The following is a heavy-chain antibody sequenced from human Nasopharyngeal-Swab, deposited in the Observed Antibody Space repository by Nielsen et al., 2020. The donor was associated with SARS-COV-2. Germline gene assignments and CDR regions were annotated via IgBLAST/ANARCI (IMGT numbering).Heavy chain of an antibody. V-gene: IGHV3-53*01. CDR1: GFTVSGNY. CDR3: AAPLTGLHY. Sequence: GESLKISCAASGFTVSGNYMTWVRQVPGKGLEWISHIYASGDTHTADAVKGRFTISRDSPENTLYLEMNNLTPDDTATYYCAAPLTGLHYWGQGTLVTVSS. CDR2: IYASGDT. J-gene: IGHJ4*02. D-gene: IGHD1-20*01.